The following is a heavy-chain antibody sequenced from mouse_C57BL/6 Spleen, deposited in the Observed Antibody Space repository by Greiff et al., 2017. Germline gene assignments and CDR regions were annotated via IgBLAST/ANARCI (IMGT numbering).Heavy chain of an antibody. CDR3: TNSNYPDY. Sequence: EVKLVESGAELVRPGASVKLSCTASGFNIKDDYMHWVKQRPEQGLEWIGWIDPENGDTEYASKFQGKATITADTSSNTAYLQLSSLTSEDTAVYYCTNSNYPDYWGQGTTLTVSS. V-gene: IGHV14-4*01. CDR2: IDPENGDT. J-gene: IGHJ2*01. CDR1: GFNIKDDY. D-gene: IGHD2-5*01.